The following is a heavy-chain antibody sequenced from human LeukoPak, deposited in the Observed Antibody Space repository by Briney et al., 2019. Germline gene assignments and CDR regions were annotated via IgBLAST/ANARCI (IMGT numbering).Heavy chain of an antibody. CDR1: GFTFSGYG. V-gene: IGHV3-30*02. D-gene: IGHD6-19*01. CDR2: IRYDGSDK. Sequence: GGSLRLSCATSGFTFSGYGMHWVRQSPGKGLEWVTFIRYDGSDKYYVDSVEGRFTISRDNSKNTLYLQMNSLRAEDTAVYYCATSVTGYSSRFYYWGQGTLVTVSP. J-gene: IGHJ4*02. CDR3: ATSVTGYSSRFYY.